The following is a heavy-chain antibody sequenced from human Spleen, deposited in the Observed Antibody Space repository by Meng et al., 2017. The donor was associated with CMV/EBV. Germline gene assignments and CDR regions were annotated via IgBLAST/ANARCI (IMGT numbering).Heavy chain of an antibody. J-gene: IGHJ6*02. D-gene: IGHD6-13*01. CDR1: GYTFTSYD. Sequence: ASVKVSCKASGYTFTSYDINWVRQATGQGLEWMGWMNTNSGNTGYAQKSQGRVTITRNTSISTAYMELSSLRSEDTAVYYCARSWQDRDSEDYYYGMDVWGQGTTVTVSS. CDR3: ARSWQDRDSEDYYYGMDV. V-gene: IGHV1-8*03. CDR2: MNTNSGNT.